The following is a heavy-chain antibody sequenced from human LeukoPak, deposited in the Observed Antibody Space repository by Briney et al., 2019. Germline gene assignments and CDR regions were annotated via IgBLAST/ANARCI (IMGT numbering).Heavy chain of an antibody. D-gene: IGHD5-18*01. CDR1: GGSISSYF. J-gene: IGHJ4*02. CDR2: IYTSGST. CDR3: ARDVGGYNYGYSLDY. Sequence: SETLSLTCTVSGGSISSYFWSWIRQPAGKGLEWIGRIYTSGSTSYNSSLKSRVTMSVDTSKNQFSLKLSSVTAADTAVYYCARDVGGYNYGYSLDYWGQGTLVSVSS. V-gene: IGHV4-4*07.